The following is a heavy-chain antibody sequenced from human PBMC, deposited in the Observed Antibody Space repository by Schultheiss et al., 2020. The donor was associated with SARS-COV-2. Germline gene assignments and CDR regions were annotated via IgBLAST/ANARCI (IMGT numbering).Heavy chain of an antibody. D-gene: IGHD3-10*01. J-gene: IGHJ4*02. V-gene: IGHV3-21*01. CDR2: ISSSSSYI. Sequence: SLKISCAASGFTFSSYSMNWVRQAPGKGLEWVSSISSSSSYIYYADSVKGRFTISRDNAKNSLYLQMNSLRAEDTAVYYCASKGYNTMVRGVIIHWGQGTLVTVSS. CDR3: ASKGYNTMVRGVIIH. CDR1: GFTFSSYS.